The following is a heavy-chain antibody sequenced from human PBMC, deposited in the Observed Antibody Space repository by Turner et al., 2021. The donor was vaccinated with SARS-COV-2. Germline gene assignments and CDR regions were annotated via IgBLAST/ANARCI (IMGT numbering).Heavy chain of an antibody. CDR1: GFTFSSYA. CDR2: ISYDGSNE. Sequence: QVQLVESGGGVVQPGRSLRISCAASGFTFSSYAMHWVRQAPGKGLEWVAIISYDGSNENYADSVKGRFTISRDNSKNTLYLQMNSLRAEDTAVYYCARDLGYPFGGMDVWGQGTTVTVSS. CDR3: ARDLGYPFGGMDV. V-gene: IGHV3-30-3*01. D-gene: IGHD3-16*01. J-gene: IGHJ6*02.